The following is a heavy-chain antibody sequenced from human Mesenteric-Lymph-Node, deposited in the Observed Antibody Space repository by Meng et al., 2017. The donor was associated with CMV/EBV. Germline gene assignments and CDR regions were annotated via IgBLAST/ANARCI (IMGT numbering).Heavy chain of an antibody. V-gene: IGHV3-23*01. J-gene: IGHJ4*02. CDR3: ARERLAKSDFDY. Sequence: GESLKISCAASGFTFSSYAMSWVRQAPGKGLEWVSSFTGYTSTYYADSVKGRFTISRDNSKDTFYLEMNNLRPEDTGVYYCARERLAKSDFDYWGLGTLVTVSS. CDR1: GFTFSSYA. D-gene: IGHD3-9*01. CDR2: FTGYTST.